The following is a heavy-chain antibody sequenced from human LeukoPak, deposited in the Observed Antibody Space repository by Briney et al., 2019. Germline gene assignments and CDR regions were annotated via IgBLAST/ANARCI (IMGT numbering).Heavy chain of an antibody. CDR3: ARADTGINGHDAFDI. J-gene: IGHJ3*02. CDR1: GGSFSGYY. Sequence: PSETPSLTCAVYGGSFSGYYWSWIRQPPGKGLEWIGEINHSGSTNYNPSLKSRVTISVDTSKNQFSLKLSSVTDADTDVYYCARADTGINGHDAFDIWGQGTMVTVSS. V-gene: IGHV4-34*01. D-gene: IGHD5-18*01. CDR2: INHSGST.